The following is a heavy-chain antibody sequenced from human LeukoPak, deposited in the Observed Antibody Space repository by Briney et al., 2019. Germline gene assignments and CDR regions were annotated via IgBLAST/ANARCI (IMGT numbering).Heavy chain of an antibody. CDR1: GGSISSGGYY. D-gene: IGHD3-10*01. V-gene: IGHV4-31*03. CDR3: ARDLMGGYYFDY. J-gene: IGHJ4*02. Sequence: SETLSLTCTVSGGSISSGGYYWSWIRQHPGKGLEWIGYIYYSGSTYYNPSLKSRVTKSVDTSKNQFSLKLSSVTAADTAVYYCARDLMGGYYFDYWGQGTLVTVSS. CDR2: IYYSGST.